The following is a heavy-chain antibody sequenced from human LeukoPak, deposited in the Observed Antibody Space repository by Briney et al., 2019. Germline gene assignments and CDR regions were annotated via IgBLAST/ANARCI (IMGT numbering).Heavy chain of an antibody. Sequence: GGSLRLSCAASGFTFSNAWMSWVRQAPGKGLEWVGRIKSKTDGGTTDYAAPVKGRSTISRDDSKNTLYLQMNSLKTEDTAVYYCTTDGRYCSSASCFTNDSWGQGTLVTVSS. CDR2: IKSKTDGGTT. J-gene: IGHJ4*02. V-gene: IGHV3-15*01. D-gene: IGHD2-2*02. CDR3: TTDGRYCSSASCFTNDS. CDR1: GFTFSNAW.